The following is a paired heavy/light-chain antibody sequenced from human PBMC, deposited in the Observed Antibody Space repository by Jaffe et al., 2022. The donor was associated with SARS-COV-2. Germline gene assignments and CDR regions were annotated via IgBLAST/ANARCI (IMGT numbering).Heavy chain of an antibody. J-gene: IGHJ3*02. Sequence: QVQLVQSGAELKKPGASVKVSCKASGYSFTMYGVAWVRQAPGQGLEWMGGISAYNGNVYYAQKFQGRVTMTTDTSTSTAYMELRSLRSDDTAVYYCARDLVPSSTWLSRAFDIWGQGTMVTVSS. CDR1: GYSFTMYG. CDR3: ARDLVPSSTWLSRAFDI. D-gene: IGHD6-13*01. V-gene: IGHV1-18*01. CDR2: ISAYNGNV.
Light chain of an antibody. J-gene: IGKJ1*01. CDR2: GAS. Sequence: EIVMTQSPATLSVSPGERATLSCRASQSVSSNLAWYQQKPGQAPSLLIYGASTRATGIPARFSGSGSGTEFTLTISSLQSEDFAVYYCQQYNNWPPWTFGQGTKVEI. CDR1: QSVSSN. V-gene: IGKV3-15*01. CDR3: QQYNNWPPWT.